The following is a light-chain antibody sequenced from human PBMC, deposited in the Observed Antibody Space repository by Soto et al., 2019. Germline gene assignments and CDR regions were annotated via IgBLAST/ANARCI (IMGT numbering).Light chain of an antibody. CDR3: SSYRSRSTV. Sequence: QSALTQPASVSGSPGQSITISCTGTSSDVGGYNYVSWYQKQPGKAPKLMIYEVTNRPSGVSNRFSGSKSGNTASLTISGLQTEDEADYYCSSYRSRSTVFGTGTKVTVL. V-gene: IGLV2-14*01. CDR1: SSDVGGYNY. J-gene: IGLJ1*01. CDR2: EVT.